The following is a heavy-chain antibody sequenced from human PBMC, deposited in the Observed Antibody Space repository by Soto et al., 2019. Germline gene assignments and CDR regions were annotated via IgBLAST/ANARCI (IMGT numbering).Heavy chain of an antibody. Sequence: VQLVESGGGLVQPGESLRLSCTASGLTFSISWMTWVRQAPGEGLEWVSNINPAGNVQHYADSVKERFTISRDNAQHSLFLQMSGLRVEDTAVYYCATANTPYAFDMWGQGTMVTVSS. CDR1: GLTFSISW. J-gene: IGHJ3*02. V-gene: IGHV3-7*01. CDR3: ATANTPYAFDM. CDR2: INPAGNVQ.